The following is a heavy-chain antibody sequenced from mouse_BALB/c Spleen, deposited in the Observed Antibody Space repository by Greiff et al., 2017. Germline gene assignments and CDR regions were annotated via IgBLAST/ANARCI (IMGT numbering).Heavy chain of an antibody. CDR1: GDSITSGY. D-gene: IGHD2-4*01. J-gene: IGHJ4*01. CDR3: ARSMITTELDY. Sequence: EVKLMESGPSLVKPSQTLSLTCSVTGDSITSGYWNWFRNFPGNKLEYMGYISYSGSTYYNPSLKSRISITRDTSKNQYYLQLNSVTTEDTATYYCARSMITTELDYWGQGTSVTVSS. CDR2: ISYSGST. V-gene: IGHV3-8*02.